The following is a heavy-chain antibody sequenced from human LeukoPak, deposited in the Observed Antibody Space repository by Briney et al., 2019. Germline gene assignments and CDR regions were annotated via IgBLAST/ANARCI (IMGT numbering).Heavy chain of an antibody. CDR2: IYTTGST. Sequence: SDTLSLTCTVSGGSINSYYWSWVRQPAGKGLEWIGRIYTTGSTNYNPSLKSRVTMSIDTSKNQFSLNLNSVTAADTAIYYCAQQGYTASHFSQDYWGQGTLVTVSS. V-gene: IGHV4-4*07. D-gene: IGHD5-12*01. CDR1: GGSINSYY. CDR3: AQQGYTASHFSQDY. J-gene: IGHJ4*02.